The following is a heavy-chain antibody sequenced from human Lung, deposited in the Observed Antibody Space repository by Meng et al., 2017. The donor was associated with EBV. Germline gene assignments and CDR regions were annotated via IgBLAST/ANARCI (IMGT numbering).Heavy chain of an antibody. D-gene: IGHD3-10*01. J-gene: IGHJ4*02. CDR1: GFTFSSYS. CDR2: ISSSSSYI. CDR3: ARSTGSYYFDY. V-gene: IGHV3-21*01. Sequence: EVQLVESGGGLVKPGGSLILSCAASGFTFSSYSMNWVRQAPGKGLEWVSSISSSSSYIYYADSVKGRFTISRDNAKNSLYLQMNSLRAEDTAVYYCARSTGSYYFDYWGQGTLVTVAS.